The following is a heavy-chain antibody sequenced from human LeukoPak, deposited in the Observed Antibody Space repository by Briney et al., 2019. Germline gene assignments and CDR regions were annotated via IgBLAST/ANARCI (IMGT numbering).Heavy chain of an antibody. Sequence: SVKVSCKASGGTFSSYAISWVRQARGQGLEWMGRIIPILGIANYAQKFQGRVTITADKSTSTAYMELSSLRSEDTAVYYCARDLGRDGYNLRGFVYWGQGTLVTVSS. CDR1: GGTFSSYA. CDR3: ARDLGRDGYNLRGFVY. D-gene: IGHD5-24*01. V-gene: IGHV1-69*04. CDR2: IIPILGIA. J-gene: IGHJ4*02.